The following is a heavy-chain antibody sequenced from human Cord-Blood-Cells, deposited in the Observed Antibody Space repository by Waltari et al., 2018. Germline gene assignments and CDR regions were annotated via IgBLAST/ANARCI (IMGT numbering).Heavy chain of an antibody. D-gene: IGHD7-27*01. CDR1: GGSSSSSSYY. V-gene: IGHV4-39*01. J-gene: IGHJ5*02. CDR3: ARHDWGSGALNWFDP. Sequence: QLQLQESGPGLAKPSATLSPTCPVSGGSSSSSSYYWGWIRQPPGKGLEWIGSFYYSGSTYYNPSLKSRVTISVDTSKDQFSLKLGSVNAADAAVYYCARHDWGSGALNWFDPWGQGTLVTVSS. CDR2: FYYSGST.